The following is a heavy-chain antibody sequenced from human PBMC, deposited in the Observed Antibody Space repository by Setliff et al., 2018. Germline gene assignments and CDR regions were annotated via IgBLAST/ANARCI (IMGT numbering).Heavy chain of an antibody. V-gene: IGHV3-64D*09. CDR1: GFTFSRYA. J-gene: IGHJ3*02. CDR3: VKDPSVYGADSGSI. D-gene: IGHD2-21*02. CDR2: ISSTGIPI. Sequence: PGGSLRLSCSASGFTFSRYAMHWVRQAPRKGLESVSAISSTGIPIYYADSVKARFTISRDDAQNTLYLQMSSLRTDDTAVYYCVKDPSVYGADSGSIWGQGTMVTVS.